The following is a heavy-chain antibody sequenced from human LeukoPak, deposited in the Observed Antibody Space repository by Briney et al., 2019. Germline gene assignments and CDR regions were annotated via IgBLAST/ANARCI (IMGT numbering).Heavy chain of an antibody. CDR1: GFTFSSYS. D-gene: IGHD4-17*01. J-gene: IGHJ3*02. Sequence: GGSLRLSCAASGFTFSSYSMNWVRQAPGKGLEWVSYISSSSGTIYYADSVKGRFTISRDNAKNSLYLQMNSLRAEDTAAYYCARGATVTKSAFDIWGQGTMVTVSS. CDR3: ARGATVTKSAFDI. V-gene: IGHV3-48*01. CDR2: ISSSSGTI.